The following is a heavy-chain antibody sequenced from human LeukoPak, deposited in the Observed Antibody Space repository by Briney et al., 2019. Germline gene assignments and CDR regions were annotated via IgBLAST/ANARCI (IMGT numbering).Heavy chain of an antibody. V-gene: IGHV3-9*01. CDR3: AKGPTIAVAADWYFDL. Sequence: PGGSLRLSCAASRFTFDDYAMHWVRQAPGKGLEWVSGISWNSGSIGYADSVKGRFTISRDNAKNSLYLQMNSLRAEDTALYYCAKGPTIAVAADWYFDLWGRGTLVTVSS. D-gene: IGHD6-19*01. CDR2: ISWNSGSI. CDR1: RFTFDDYA. J-gene: IGHJ2*01.